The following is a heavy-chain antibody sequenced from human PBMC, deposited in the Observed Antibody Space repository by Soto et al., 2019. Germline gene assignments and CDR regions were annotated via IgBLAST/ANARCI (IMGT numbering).Heavy chain of an antibody. CDR2: IYYSGST. D-gene: IGHD5-18*01. CDR1: GGSISSGDYY. Sequence: QVQLQESGPGLVKPSQTLSLTCTVSGGSISSGDYYWSWIRQPPGKGLEWIGYIYYSGSTYYNPSLKSRVTISVDTPKNQFSLKLSSVTAADTAVYSCAREGDTAMGSFDYWGQGTLVTVSS. CDR3: AREGDTAMGSFDY. V-gene: IGHV4-30-4*01. J-gene: IGHJ4*02.